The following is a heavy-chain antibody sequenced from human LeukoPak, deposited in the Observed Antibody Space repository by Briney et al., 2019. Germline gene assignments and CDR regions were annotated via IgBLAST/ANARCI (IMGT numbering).Heavy chain of an antibody. CDR1: GGSINNSPYY. Sequence: PSETLSLTCTVSGGSINNSPYYWGWIRQPPGKGLEWIGTIYYSGSTYYNPSLNSRVTISVDTSKNHFSLKLSSVTAADTAVYYCASLEAVAGHYYFDYWGQGTLVTVSS. CDR3: ASLEAVAGHYYFDY. V-gene: IGHV4-39*07. D-gene: IGHD6-19*01. J-gene: IGHJ4*02. CDR2: IYYSGST.